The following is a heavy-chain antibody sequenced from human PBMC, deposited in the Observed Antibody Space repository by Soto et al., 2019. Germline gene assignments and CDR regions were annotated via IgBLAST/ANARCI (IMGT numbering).Heavy chain of an antibody. V-gene: IGHV4-30-2*01. D-gene: IGHD1-20*01. CDR1: GGSISSGGYS. Sequence: PSETLSLTCAVSGGSISSGGYSWSWIRQPPGKGLEWIGYIYHSGSTFYNSFLKSRVAISVDRSKNQFSLRLSSVTAADTAVYYCARDAAISGIEAFDIWGQGTMVTVPS. CDR2: IYHSGST. J-gene: IGHJ3*02. CDR3: ARDAAISGIEAFDI.